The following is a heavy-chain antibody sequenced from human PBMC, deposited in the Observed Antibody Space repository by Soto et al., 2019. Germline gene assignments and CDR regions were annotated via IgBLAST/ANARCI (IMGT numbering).Heavy chain of an antibody. CDR1: GGSISSNNYY. CDR2: IYYSGST. V-gene: IGHV4-39*07. Sequence: QLQLQESGPGLVKPSETLSLTCTVSGGSISSNNYYWGWIRQPPGKGLEWIGSIYYSGSTNYNPSLKSRVTISVDTSKNQFSLKLSSVTAADTAVYYCARGYYGYGYGGFDPWGQGTLVTVSS. CDR3: ARGYYGYGYGGFDP. J-gene: IGHJ5*02. D-gene: IGHD3-10*01.